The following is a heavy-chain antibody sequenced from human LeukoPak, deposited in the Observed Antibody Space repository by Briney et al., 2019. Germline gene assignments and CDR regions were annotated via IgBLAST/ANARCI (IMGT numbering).Heavy chain of an antibody. J-gene: IGHJ4*02. CDR3: AKVTSGSYYAPPPLYYFDY. V-gene: IGHV3-23*01. D-gene: IGHD3-10*01. Sequence: GGSLRLSCAASGFTFRSYAMSWVRQAPGKGLEWVSAISGTGDSTYFADYVKGRFTISRDNIKNTLYLQMNSLRAEDTAVYYCAKVTSGSYYAPPPLYYFDYWGQGTLVAVSS. CDR1: GFTFRSYA. CDR2: ISGTGDST.